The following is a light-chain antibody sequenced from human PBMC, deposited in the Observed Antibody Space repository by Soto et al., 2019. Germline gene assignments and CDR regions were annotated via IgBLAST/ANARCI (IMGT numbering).Light chain of an antibody. Sequence: DIQMTQSPSSVSASVGDRVTITCRASQGISIWLAWYQQKPGKAPNLLIYAASSLQSGVTSRFSGSGYGTDFTLTISSLHPEDFATYYCQQANSFPPTFGQGTKVEIK. CDR2: AAS. J-gene: IGKJ1*01. CDR3: QQANSFPPT. CDR1: QGISIW. V-gene: IGKV1-12*01.